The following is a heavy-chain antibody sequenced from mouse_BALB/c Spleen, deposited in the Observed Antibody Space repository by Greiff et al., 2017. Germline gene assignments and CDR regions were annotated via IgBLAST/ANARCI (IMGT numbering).Heavy chain of an antibody. CDR3: ARSGALLRLRNFDY. J-gene: IGHJ2*01. Sequence: QVQLQQSGAELVRPGTSVKVSCKASGYAFTNYLIEWINQRPGQGLEWIGVINPGSGGTNYNEKFKGKATLTADKSSSTAYMQLSSLTSDDSAVYFCARSGALLRLRNFDYWGQGTTLTVAS. CDR1: GYAFTNYL. D-gene: IGHD1-2*01. V-gene: IGHV1-54*01. CDR2: INPGSGGT.